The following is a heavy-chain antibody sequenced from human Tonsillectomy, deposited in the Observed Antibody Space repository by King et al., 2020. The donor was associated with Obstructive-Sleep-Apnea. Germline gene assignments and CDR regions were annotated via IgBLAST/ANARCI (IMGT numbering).Heavy chain of an antibody. V-gene: IGHV1-69*11. CDR3: ARDNSGRAFDI. Sequence: QLVQSGAEVKKPGSSVTISCKAFGGTFGTYAIGWVRQAPGQGLEWMGGILPLRGTIKYAEKFQDTVTITADESTGTAYLEGRSLRSADTAIYYCARDNSGRAFDIWGQGTVVTVSS. CDR2: ILPLRGTI. J-gene: IGHJ3*02. CDR1: GGTFGTYA. D-gene: IGHD3-10*01.